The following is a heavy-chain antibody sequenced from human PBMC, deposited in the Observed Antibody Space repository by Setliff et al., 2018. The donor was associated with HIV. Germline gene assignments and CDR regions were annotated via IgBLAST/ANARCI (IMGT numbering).Heavy chain of an antibody. V-gene: IGHV3-48*03. D-gene: IGHD1-26*01. CDR1: GFTFSSYE. CDR3: ARTRGSGRYNY. Sequence: GGSLRLSCAASGFTFSSYEMNWVRQAPGKGLEWVSYISSSGSTIYYADSVKGRFTISRDNAKNSLYLQMNSLRAEDTAVYYCARTRGSGRYNYWGQGTLVTVSS. CDR2: ISSSGSTI. J-gene: IGHJ4*02.